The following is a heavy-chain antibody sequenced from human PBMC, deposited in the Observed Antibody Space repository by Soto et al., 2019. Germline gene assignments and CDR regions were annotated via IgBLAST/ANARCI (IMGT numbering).Heavy chain of an antibody. CDR3: ARVTGRYYYGMDV. CDR2: INHSGST. CDR1: GGSFSGYY. J-gene: IGHJ6*02. Sequence: SETLSLTCAVYGGSFSGYYWSWIRQPPGKGLEWIGEINHSGSTNYNPSHKSRVTITVDTSKNQFSLKLSSVTAADTAVYYCARVTGRYYYGMDVWGQGTTVTVS. V-gene: IGHV4-34*01.